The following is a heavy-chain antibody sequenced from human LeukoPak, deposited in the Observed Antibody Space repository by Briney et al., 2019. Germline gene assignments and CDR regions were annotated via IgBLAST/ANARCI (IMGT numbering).Heavy chain of an antibody. CDR2: MNPNSGNT. CDR3: ARGFPKGYDYVWGSYRYTSDY. V-gene: IGHV1-8*01. Sequence: GASVKVSCKASGYTFTSYDINWVRQATGQGLEWMGWMNPNSGNTGYAQKFQGRVTMTRNTSISTAYMELSSLRSEDTAVYYCARGFPKGYDYVWGSYRYTSDYWGQGTLVTVSS. D-gene: IGHD3-16*02. CDR1: GYTFTSYD. J-gene: IGHJ4*02.